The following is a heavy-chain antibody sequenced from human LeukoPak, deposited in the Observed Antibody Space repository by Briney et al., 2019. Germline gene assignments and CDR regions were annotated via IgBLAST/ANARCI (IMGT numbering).Heavy chain of an antibody. J-gene: IGHJ4*02. CDR1: GFTFSSYA. CDR3: AREGYCGGDCYIYFDY. D-gene: IGHD2-21*02. V-gene: IGHV3-30*04. Sequence: GRSLRLSCAASGFTFSSYAMHWVRQAPGKGLEWVAVISHDGSNKYYADSVKGRFTISRDNSKNTLYLQMNSLRAEDTAVYYCAREGYCGGDCYIYFDYWGQGTLVTVSS. CDR2: ISHDGSNK.